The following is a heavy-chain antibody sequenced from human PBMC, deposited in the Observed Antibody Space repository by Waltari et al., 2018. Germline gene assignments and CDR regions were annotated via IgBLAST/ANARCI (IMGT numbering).Heavy chain of an antibody. V-gene: IGHV3-15*07. CDR3: STSGELGQ. J-gene: IGHJ4*02. Sequence: EVLLLEYGGGLVQPRGSLRLSCAPSGLTFSNAWINWVRQAPGKGLEWVGRIRSNTYGATIDYAAPVKDRFTISRDDSKNMVYLQMSSLKIEDTAVYYCSTSGELGQWGQGTLLTVSS. CDR1: GLTFSNAW. D-gene: IGHD3-10*01. CDR2: IRSNTYGATI.